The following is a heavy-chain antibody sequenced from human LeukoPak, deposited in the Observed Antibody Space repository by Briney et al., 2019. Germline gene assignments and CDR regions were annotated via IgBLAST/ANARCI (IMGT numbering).Heavy chain of an antibody. CDR2: IYYSGST. J-gene: IGHJ4*02. CDR1: GGSISSYY. CDR3: ARDDIGYCSSTSCSHYFDY. Sequence: SETLSHTCTVSGGSISSYYWSWIRQPPGKGLEWIGYIYYSGSTNYNPSLKSRVTISVDTSKNQFSLKLSSVTAADTAVYYCARDDIGYCSSTSCSHYFDYWGQGTLVTVSS. D-gene: IGHD2-2*01. V-gene: IGHV4-59*01.